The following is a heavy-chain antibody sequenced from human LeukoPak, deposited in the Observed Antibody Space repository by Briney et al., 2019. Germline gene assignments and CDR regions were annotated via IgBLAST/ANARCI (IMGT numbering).Heavy chain of an antibody. CDR1: GYTFTSYD. Sequence: GASVKVSCKASGYTFTSYDINWVRQATGQGLEWMGWMNPNSGNTGYAQKFQGRVTITRNTSISTAYMELSSLRSEDTAVYYCARGFKLYSSSWYTWFDPWGQGTLVTVSS. D-gene: IGHD6-13*01. CDR3: ARGFKLYSSSWYTWFDP. J-gene: IGHJ5*02. CDR2: MNPNSGNT. V-gene: IGHV1-8*03.